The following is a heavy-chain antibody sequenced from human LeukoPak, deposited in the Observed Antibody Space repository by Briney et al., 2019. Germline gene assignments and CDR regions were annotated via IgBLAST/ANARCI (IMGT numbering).Heavy chain of an antibody. CDR1: GFTFSSYS. CDR3: AKDRGYSGPGY. CDR2: ISSSSSYI. D-gene: IGHD5-12*01. V-gene: IGHV3-21*04. Sequence: GGSLILSCAASGFTFSSYSMNWVRQAPGKGLEWVSSISSSSSYIYYADSVKGRFTISRDNSKNTLYLQMNSLRAEDTAVYYCAKDRGYSGPGYWGQGTLVTVSS. J-gene: IGHJ4*02.